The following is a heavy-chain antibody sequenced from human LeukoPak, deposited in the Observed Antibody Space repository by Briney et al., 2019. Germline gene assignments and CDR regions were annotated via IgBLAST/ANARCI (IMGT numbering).Heavy chain of an antibody. V-gene: IGHV3-66*01. J-gene: IGHJ4*02. CDR2: IYVDGST. CDR3: AKGGASVTRYVDY. CDR1: GISVSSNY. D-gene: IGHD4-17*01. Sequence: GGSLRLSCAASGISVSSNYMSWVRQAPGKGLQWVSVIYVDGSTYYADSVKGRITISRDNSQNTLYLQMNSLRPEDTAVYYCAKGGASVTRYVDYWGQGTLVTVSS.